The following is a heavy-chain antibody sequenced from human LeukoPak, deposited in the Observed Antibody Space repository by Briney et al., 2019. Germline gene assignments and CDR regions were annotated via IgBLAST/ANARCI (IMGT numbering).Heavy chain of an antibody. V-gene: IGHV3-48*04. Sequence: GGSLRLSCAASGFRFNTYWMSWVRQAPGKGLEWVSYISSSGSTIYYADSVKGRFTISRDNAKNSLYLQMNSLRAEDTAVYYCARVPYGSGSYYSQPFDYWGQGTLVTVSS. J-gene: IGHJ4*02. CDR3: ARVPYGSGSYYSQPFDY. CDR2: ISSSGSTI. D-gene: IGHD3-10*01. CDR1: GFRFNTYW.